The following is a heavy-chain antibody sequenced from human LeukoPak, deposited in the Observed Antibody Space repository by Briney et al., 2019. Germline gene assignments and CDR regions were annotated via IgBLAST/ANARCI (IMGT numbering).Heavy chain of an antibody. CDR1: GYSFSSYG. CDR2: INVYNGKK. V-gene: IGHV1-18*01. D-gene: IGHD3-10*01. J-gene: IGHJ4*02. Sequence: GASVKVSCQASGYSFSSYGLMWVRQAPGQALAWVGWINVYNGKKNDTQKFQGRVTITIDPSTSTAYMELRSLRSDDTAVYFCARHPEYGSGYGSGSYPLDYWGQGTLVTVSS. CDR3: ARHPEYGSGYGSGSYPLDY.